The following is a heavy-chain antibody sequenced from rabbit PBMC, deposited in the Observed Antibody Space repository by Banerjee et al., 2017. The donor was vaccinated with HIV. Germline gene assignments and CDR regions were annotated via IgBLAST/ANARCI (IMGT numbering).Heavy chain of an antibody. J-gene: IGHJ6*01. Sequence: EESGGGLVKPGASLTLTCTASGVSFSFNSYMCWVRQAPGKGLEWIACIDTGSSGFTYFASWAKGRFTISKTSSTTVTLQMTSLTAADTATYFCARDSGSSFSSYGMDLWGQGTLVTVS. V-gene: IGHV1S40*01. D-gene: IGHD8-1*01. CDR3: ARDSGSSFSSYGMDL. CDR2: IDTGSSGFT. CDR1: GVSFSFNSY.